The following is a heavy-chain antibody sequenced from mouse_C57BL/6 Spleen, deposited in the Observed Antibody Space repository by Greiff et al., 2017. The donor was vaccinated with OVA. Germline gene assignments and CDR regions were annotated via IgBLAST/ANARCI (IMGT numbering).Heavy chain of an antibody. V-gene: IGHV10-1*01. J-gene: IGHJ2*01. D-gene: IGHD2-2*01. CDR3: VRAPYGCDERDYFDY. CDR2: IRSKSNNYAT. Sequence: EVQLVESGGGLVQPKGSLKLSCAASGFSFNTYAMNWVRQAPGKGMEWVARIRSKSNNYATYYADSVKDRFTISRDDSASMLYLQMNNLKTEDTAMYYCVRAPYGCDERDYFDYWGQGTTLTVSS. CDR1: GFSFNTYA.